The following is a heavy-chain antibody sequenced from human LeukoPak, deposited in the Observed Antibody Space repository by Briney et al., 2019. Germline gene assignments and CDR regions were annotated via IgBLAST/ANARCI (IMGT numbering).Heavy chain of an antibody. Sequence: SGGSLRLSCAASGFTFDDYAMSWVRQAPGKGLGWVSGINWNGGSIGYGDSVKGRITISRDNAKNSLYLQMDSLRAEDTALYYCARGPGWNSGSPRYSDYWGQGTLVTVSS. J-gene: IGHJ4*02. D-gene: IGHD1-26*01. V-gene: IGHV3-20*04. CDR1: GFTFDDYA. CDR3: ARGPGWNSGSPRYSDY. CDR2: INWNGGSI.